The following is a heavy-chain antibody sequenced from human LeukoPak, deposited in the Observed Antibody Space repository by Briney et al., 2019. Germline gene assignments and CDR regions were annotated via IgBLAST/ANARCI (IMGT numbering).Heavy chain of an antibody. Sequence: SETLSLTCTVSGGSISSYYWGWIRQPPGKGLEWIGYIFHSGSTNSNPSLKSRVTISVDTSKNQFSLKLSSVTAADTAVYYCARSAFGDYSFDYWGQGALVTVSS. D-gene: IGHD3-16*01. CDR1: GGSISSYY. J-gene: IGHJ4*02. CDR3: ARSAFGDYSFDY. CDR2: IFHSGST. V-gene: IGHV4-59*01.